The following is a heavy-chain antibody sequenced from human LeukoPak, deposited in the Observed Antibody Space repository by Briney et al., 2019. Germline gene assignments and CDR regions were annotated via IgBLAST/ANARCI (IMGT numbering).Heavy chain of an antibody. J-gene: IGHJ4*02. CDR2: IKSKTDGGTT. CDR1: GFTFSNAW. V-gene: IGHV3-15*01. Sequence: GGSLRLSCAASGFTFSNAWMSWVRQAPGKGLEWVGRIKSKTDGGTTDYAAPVKGRFTISRDDSKNTLYLQMNSLKTEDTAVYYCTTRRVAVATYFDYWGQGTLVTASS. CDR3: TTRRVAVATYFDY. D-gene: IGHD6-19*01.